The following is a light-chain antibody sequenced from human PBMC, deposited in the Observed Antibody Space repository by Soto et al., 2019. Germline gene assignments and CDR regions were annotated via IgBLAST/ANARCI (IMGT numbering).Light chain of an antibody. Sequence: DIVLTQSPGTLSLSPGDRATLSCRASQSVLNNNLAWYQQKPGQAPRLLIYGASSRATGIPDRFTGSGSGTDFALTISRLEPEDFALYYCQQYGRSPRTFGHGTKVEI. J-gene: IGKJ1*01. V-gene: IGKV3-20*01. CDR1: QSVLNNN. CDR3: QQYGRSPRT. CDR2: GAS.